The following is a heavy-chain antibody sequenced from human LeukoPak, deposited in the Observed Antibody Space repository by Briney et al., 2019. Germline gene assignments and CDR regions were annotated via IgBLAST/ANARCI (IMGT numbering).Heavy chain of an antibody. D-gene: IGHD5-18*01. J-gene: IGHJ6*02. Sequence: SQTLSLTCAISGDSVSSNSAAWNWIRQSPSRGLEWRGRTDYRSKGYNDYAVSVNSRITINPDTSKNQFSLQLNSVTPEETAVYYCARSTVDTAMVRRNYYYYGMDVWGQGTTVTVSS. V-gene: IGHV6-1*01. CDR2: TDYRSKGYN. CDR1: GDSVSSNSAA. CDR3: ARSTVDTAMVRRNYYYYGMDV.